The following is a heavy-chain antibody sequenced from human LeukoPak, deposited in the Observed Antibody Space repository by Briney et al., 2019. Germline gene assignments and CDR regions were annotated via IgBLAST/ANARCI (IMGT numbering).Heavy chain of an antibody. CDR1: GFTFSSYA. D-gene: IGHD3-22*01. CDR2: ISYDGSNK. CDR3: ASVSSGYQARNY. Sequence: PGGSLRLSCAASGFTFSSYAMHWVRQAPGKGLEWVAVISYDGSNKYYADSVKGRFTISRDNSKNTLYLQMNSLRAEDTAVYYCASVSSGYQARNYWGQGTLVTVSS. V-gene: IGHV3-30*01. J-gene: IGHJ4*02.